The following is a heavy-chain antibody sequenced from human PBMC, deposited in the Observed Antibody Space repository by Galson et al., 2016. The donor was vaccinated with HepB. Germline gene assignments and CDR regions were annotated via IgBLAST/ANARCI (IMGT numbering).Heavy chain of an antibody. CDR3: ARHDLYYYDSRGHSAGGYYFDY. Sequence: SETLSLTCTVSDDSISSSPYYWGWIRQPPGKGLEWIGSIHNIGTTYYNPSFRSRVTIFVDTTKSQFSLKMFSVTAADTAIYYCARHDLYYYDSRGHSAGGYYFDYWGQGTLVTVSS. CDR1: DDSISSSPYY. D-gene: IGHD3-22*01. CDR2: IHNIGTT. J-gene: IGHJ4*02. V-gene: IGHV4-39*01.